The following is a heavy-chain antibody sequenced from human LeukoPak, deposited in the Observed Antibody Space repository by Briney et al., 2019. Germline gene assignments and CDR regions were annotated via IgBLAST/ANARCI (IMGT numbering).Heavy chain of an antibody. Sequence: GGSLRLSCAASGFTFSSYAMNWVRQAPGKGLEWVSTISGGGGSTYYADSVKGRFTISRDNSKNTLYLQMNSLRAEDTAVYYCAKVVVPAAMKAYFDYWGQGTLVTVSS. D-gene: IGHD2-2*01. J-gene: IGHJ4*02. CDR1: GFTFSSYA. CDR3: AKVVVPAAMKAYFDY. V-gene: IGHV3-23*01. CDR2: ISGGGGST.